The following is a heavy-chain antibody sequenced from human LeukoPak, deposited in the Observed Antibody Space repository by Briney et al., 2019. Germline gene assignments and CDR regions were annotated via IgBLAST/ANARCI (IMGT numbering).Heavy chain of an antibody. J-gene: IGHJ4*02. D-gene: IGHD6-19*01. CDR1: GYTFTSSG. Sequence: GAAVKVSCKASGYTFTSSGISWLRQAPAQGLEWMGWISTYTGYPKYAQSLQGRVTMTADTSTSTAYMELSSVRSDDTAVYYCAKNSSGGYSDYWGQGTLVTVSS. V-gene: IGHV1-18*01. CDR3: AKNSSGGYSDY. CDR2: ISTYTGYP.